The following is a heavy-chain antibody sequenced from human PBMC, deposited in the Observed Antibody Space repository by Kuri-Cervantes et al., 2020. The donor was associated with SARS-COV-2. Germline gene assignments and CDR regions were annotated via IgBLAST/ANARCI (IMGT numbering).Heavy chain of an antibody. V-gene: IGHV2-26*01. CDR1: GFSLSNARMG. CDR2: IFSNDEK. D-gene: IGHD3-3*01. J-gene: IGHJ3*02. Sequence: SGPTLVKPTQTLTLTCTFSGFSLSNARMGVSWIRQPPGKALEWLAHIFSNDEKSYSTSLKSRLTISKDTSKSQVVLTMTNMDPVDTATYYCARSITIFGVVINAFDIWGQGTMVTVSS. CDR3: ARSITIFGVVINAFDI.